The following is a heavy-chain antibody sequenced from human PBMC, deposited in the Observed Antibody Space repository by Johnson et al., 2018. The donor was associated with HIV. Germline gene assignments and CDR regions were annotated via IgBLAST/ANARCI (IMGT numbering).Heavy chain of an antibody. CDR1: GFTFSDYY. CDR3: ARDRALEDAFDL. D-gene: IGHD1-26*01. Sequence: QVQLVESGGGLVKPGGSLRLSCAASGFTFSDYYMSWIRQAPGKGLEWVAFIRYDGSNKYYADSVKGRFTISRDNSKNTLYLQMNSLRAEETAIYYCARDRALEDAFDLWGQGTMVTVSS. J-gene: IGHJ3*01. V-gene: IGHV3-30*02. CDR2: IRYDGSNK.